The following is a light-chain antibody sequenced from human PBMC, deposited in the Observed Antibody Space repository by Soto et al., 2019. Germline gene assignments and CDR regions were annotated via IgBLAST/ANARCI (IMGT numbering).Light chain of an antibody. Sequence: QSALTQPPSASGSPGQSVTIPCIGTSSDVGGYNYVSWYQQHPGKAPKHMIFEVNKRPSGVPDRFSGSKSGNTASLTVSGLQAEDEGDYYCASYAGSNHFVFGTGTKVTVL. CDR2: EVN. J-gene: IGLJ1*01. CDR3: ASYAGSNHFV. V-gene: IGLV2-8*01. CDR1: SSDVGGYNY.